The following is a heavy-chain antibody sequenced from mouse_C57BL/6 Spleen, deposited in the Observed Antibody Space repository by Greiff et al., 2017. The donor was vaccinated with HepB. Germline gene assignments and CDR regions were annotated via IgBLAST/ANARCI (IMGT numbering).Heavy chain of an antibody. J-gene: IGHJ4*01. CDR3: TYSAIYYSCGDDYAIGY. V-gene: IGHV14-1*01. D-gene: IGHD2-12*01. Sequence: VQLQQSGAELVRPGASVKLSCTASGFNFKDYYMHWVKQRPEQGLEWIGRIDPEDGDTDYAPKFQGKATMTADTSSNTAYLQLSSLTSEDTAVYYCTYSAIYYSCGDDYAIGYWGHGTSVTV. CDR1: GFNFKDYY. CDR2: IDPEDGDT.